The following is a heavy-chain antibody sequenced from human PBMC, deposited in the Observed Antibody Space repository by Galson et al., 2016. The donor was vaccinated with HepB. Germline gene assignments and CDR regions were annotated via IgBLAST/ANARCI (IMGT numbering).Heavy chain of an antibody. J-gene: IGHJ4*02. CDR2: ISYDGSNK. V-gene: IGHV3-30*18. Sequence: SLRLSCAASGLTFSSYGIHWNRQAPGKGLEWVAVISYDGSNKKYADSVKGRFTISRDNSKNTLYLQMNSLRAEDTAVYYCAKVGDKYYFDYWGQGTLVTVSS. CDR3: AKVGDKYYFDY. CDR1: GLTFSSYG. D-gene: IGHD4-17*01.